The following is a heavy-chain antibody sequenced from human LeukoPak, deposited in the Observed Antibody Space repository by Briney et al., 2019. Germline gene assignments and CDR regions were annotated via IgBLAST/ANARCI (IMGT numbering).Heavy chain of an antibody. CDR2: VSSNVNKM. CDR1: GFTFSSHT. D-gene: IGHD2/OR15-2a*01. Sequence: GGSLRLSCAASGFTFSSHTMNWVRRAPGKGLEWVACVSSNVNKMYYAESVRGRFTVSRDNAGNSLSLQMDSLRAEDTAVYYCTRELLSLHQGLDSWGQGTLVTVSS. CDR3: TRELLSLHQGLDS. V-gene: IGHV3-21*06. J-gene: IGHJ5*01.